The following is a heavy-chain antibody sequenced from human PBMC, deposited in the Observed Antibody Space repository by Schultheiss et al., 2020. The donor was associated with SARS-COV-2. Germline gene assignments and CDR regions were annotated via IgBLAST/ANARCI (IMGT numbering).Heavy chain of an antibody. J-gene: IGHJ5*02. D-gene: IGHD6-13*01. CDR1: GGSVSSGSYY. CDR3: ARAIAAAGIWFDP. V-gene: IGHV4-61*01. CDR2: IYYSGST. Sequence: SETLSLTCTVSGGSVSSGSYYWSWIRQPPGKGLEWIGYIYYSGSTNYNPSLESRVSISVDTSKNQFSLKLSSVTAADTAVYYCARAIAAAGIWFDPWGQGTLVTVSS.